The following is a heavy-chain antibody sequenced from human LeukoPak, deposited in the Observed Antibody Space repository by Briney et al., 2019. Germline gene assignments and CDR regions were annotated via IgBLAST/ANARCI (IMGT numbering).Heavy chain of an antibody. V-gene: IGHV1-69-2*01. J-gene: IGHJ4*02. CDR1: GYTFNDYY. CDR3: ARGSRSFDWLRSCFDF. CDR2: VDLEDGDT. D-gene: IGHD3-9*01. Sequence: ASVKVSCKASGYTFNDYYIHWVQQASGKGLEWMERVDLEDGDTIYAEKFQGRVTITADTSTDTAFMDLSSLTSFDTAVYYCARGSRSFDWLRSCFDFWGQGTLVSVSP.